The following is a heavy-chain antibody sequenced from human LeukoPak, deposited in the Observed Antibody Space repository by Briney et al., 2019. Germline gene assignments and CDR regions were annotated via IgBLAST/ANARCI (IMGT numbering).Heavy chain of an antibody. Sequence: SETLSLTCTVSGGSISSYYWNWIRQPPGKGLEWIGYILYSGSTNYNPSLKSRVTISVDTSKNQFSLKLSSVTAADTAVYYCARLSPQLGDAFDIWGQGTMVTVSS. J-gene: IGHJ3*02. CDR2: ILYSGST. CDR3: ARLSPQLGDAFDI. D-gene: IGHD1-1*01. CDR1: GGSISSYY. V-gene: IGHV4-59*01.